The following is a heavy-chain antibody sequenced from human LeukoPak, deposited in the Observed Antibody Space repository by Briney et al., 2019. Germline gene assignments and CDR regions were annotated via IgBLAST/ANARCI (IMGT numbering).Heavy chain of an antibody. Sequence: GGSLRLSCEASGFRFSDYWMRWVRQAPGKGLEWAASIKQDGSEKNYVDSAKGRFTISRDNAKNSLYLQMNSLRAEDTAVYFCVGGTVTRAFDPWGQGTLVTVSS. CDR3: VGGTVTRAFDP. V-gene: IGHV3-7*01. J-gene: IGHJ5*02. D-gene: IGHD4-11*01. CDR1: GFRFSDYW. CDR2: IKQDGSEK.